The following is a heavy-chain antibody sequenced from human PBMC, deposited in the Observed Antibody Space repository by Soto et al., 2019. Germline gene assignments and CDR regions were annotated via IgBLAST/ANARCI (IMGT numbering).Heavy chain of an antibody. CDR1: GFTFSNSW. Sequence: GVSPXLSFAASGFTFSNSWMNWVRQAPGKGLEWVGRIKSRTDGGTIDYAAPVQGRFTISRDDSKNTLYLQMNSLKTEDTAVYYCTTYPNSGYATWGQGTLVTVSS. CDR2: IKSRTDGGTI. D-gene: IGHD5-12*01. V-gene: IGHV3-15*07. CDR3: TTYPNSGYAT. J-gene: IGHJ5*02.